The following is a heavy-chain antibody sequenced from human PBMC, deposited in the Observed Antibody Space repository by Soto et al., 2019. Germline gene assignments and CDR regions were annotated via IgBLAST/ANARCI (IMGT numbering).Heavy chain of an antibody. J-gene: IGHJ6*02. V-gene: IGHV1-24*01. CDR3: ARDLGLGSGARDEDYYYGMDV. CDR1: GYTLTELS. D-gene: IGHD2-15*01. CDR2: FDPEDGET. Sequence: ASVKVSCKVSGYTLTELSMHWVRQAPGKGLEWMGGFDPEDGETIYAQKFQGRVTMTEDKSTGTAYMELSSLRSEDTAVYYCARDLGLGSGARDEDYYYGMDVWGQGTTVTVSS.